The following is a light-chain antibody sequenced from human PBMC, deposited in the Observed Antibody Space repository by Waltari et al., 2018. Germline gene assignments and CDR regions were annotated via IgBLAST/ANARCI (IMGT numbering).Light chain of an antibody. Sequence: EIVLTQSPGTLSLSPGERATLSCRASQSIGIYLAWYQQKSGQAPRLLINHASSRATGIPDRFSGSGSGTDFSLTSSILEPEDFAVYYCQNYERLPATFGQGTKVEIK. CDR1: QSIGIY. J-gene: IGKJ1*01. CDR2: HAS. V-gene: IGKV3-20*01. CDR3: QNYERLPAT.